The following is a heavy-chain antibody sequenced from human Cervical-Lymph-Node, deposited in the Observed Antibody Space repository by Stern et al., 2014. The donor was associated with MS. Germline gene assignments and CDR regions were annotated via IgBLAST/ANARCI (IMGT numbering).Heavy chain of an antibody. D-gene: IGHD4-11*01. CDR3: ALRRSYYVY. J-gene: IGHJ4*02. Sequence: VQLVQSGSEVKKPGSSVRVSCKPSGDTFSSYALSWVRQAPGQVLEWVGGLIPFFGATRYAQKLQGRVTITPEESTGTAFMDLSNLTSDDTAVYYCALRRSYYVYWGQGTLITVSS. CDR2: LIPFFGAT. V-gene: IGHV1-69*01. CDR1: GDTFSSYA.